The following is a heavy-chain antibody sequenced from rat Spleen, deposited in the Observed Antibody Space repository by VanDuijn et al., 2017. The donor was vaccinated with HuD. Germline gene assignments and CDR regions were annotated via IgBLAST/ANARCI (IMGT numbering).Heavy chain of an antibody. CDR3: ARRHYGYTDYFDY. J-gene: IGHJ2*01. Sequence: EVQLVASDGGLVQPGRSLKFSCAASGFTFTDFYMAWFRQAPKKGLEWVAYISYDGETTYFRNSVTGRFTIPRDNAKSTLSLQMDSLRSEDTATYYCARRHYGYTDYFDYWGQGVMVTVSS. CDR1: GFTFTDFY. D-gene: IGHD1-9*01. V-gene: IGHV5-7*01. CDR2: ISYDGETT.